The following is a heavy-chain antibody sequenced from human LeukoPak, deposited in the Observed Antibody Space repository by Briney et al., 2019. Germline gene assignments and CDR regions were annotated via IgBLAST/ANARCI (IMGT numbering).Heavy chain of an antibody. CDR2: ISWKGDNI. J-gene: IGHJ4*02. CDR3: VKDLDFRADC. V-gene: IGHV3-9*01. Sequence: PGGSLRLSCIASGFTFDNYVMHWVRQVPGKGLEWVSGISWKGDNIGYAVSVQGRFTISRDNAKNTLYLQMNSLRAEDTALYYCVKDLDFRADCWGQGTLVTVSS. D-gene: IGHD2/OR15-2a*01. CDR1: GFTFDNYV.